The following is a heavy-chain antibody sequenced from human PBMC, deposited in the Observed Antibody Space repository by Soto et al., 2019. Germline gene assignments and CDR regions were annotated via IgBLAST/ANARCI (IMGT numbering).Heavy chain of an antibody. D-gene: IGHD2-21*02. CDR1: GFTLSGSR. J-gene: IGHJ5*02. V-gene: IGHV3-73*01. CDR2: IRSKADSYAT. CDR3: TRQYCGGDCSRVDP. Sequence: GGSLRLSCAASGFTLSGSRIHWVRQASGKGLEWVGRIRSKADSYATAYAASVKGRFTISRDDSKNTAYLQMNSLKTEDTAVYYCTRQYCGGDCSRVDPWGQGTLVTVSS.